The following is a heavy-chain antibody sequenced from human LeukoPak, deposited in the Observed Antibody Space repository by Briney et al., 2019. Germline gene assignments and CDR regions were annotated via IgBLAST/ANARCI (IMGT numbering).Heavy chain of an antibody. CDR3: ATGEEKPTLTGLES. V-gene: IGHV3-21*01. J-gene: IGHJ5*02. Sequence: GGSLRLSCAASGFTFSNFDMHWVRQAPGKGLEWVSAITSSSSYIYYAASVKGRFTISRDNADNSLHLQMNGLRAEDTAVYFCATGEEKPTLTGLESWGQGTLVTVSS. CDR1: GFTFSNFD. D-gene: IGHD5-24*01. CDR2: ITSSSSYI.